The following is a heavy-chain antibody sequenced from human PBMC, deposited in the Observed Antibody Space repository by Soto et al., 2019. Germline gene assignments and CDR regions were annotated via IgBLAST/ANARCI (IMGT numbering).Heavy chain of an antibody. Sequence: GGSLRLSCAASGFTFSSYAMHWVRQAPGKGLGWVAVISYDGSNKYYADSVKGRFTISRDNSKNTLYLQMNSLRAEDMAVYYCARDSGYYYDSSGYYLYWGQGTLVTVSS. CDR1: GFTFSSYA. CDR2: ISYDGSNK. D-gene: IGHD3-22*01. CDR3: ARDSGYYYDSSGYYLY. J-gene: IGHJ4*02. V-gene: IGHV3-30-3*01.